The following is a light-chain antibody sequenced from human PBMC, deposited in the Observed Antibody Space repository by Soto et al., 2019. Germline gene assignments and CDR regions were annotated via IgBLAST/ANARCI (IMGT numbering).Light chain of an antibody. CDR2: RAS. Sequence: IPLTQSPATVSVSPGETVTLSCRVSQNIYSNLGWYQQRPGQAPRLIIYRASTRATGTPARFSGSGSGTEFTLTINSLQSEDFAVYYCQQYHNWPQTFGQGTKVDI. CDR3: QQYHNWPQT. V-gene: IGKV3-15*01. J-gene: IGKJ1*01. CDR1: QNIYSN.